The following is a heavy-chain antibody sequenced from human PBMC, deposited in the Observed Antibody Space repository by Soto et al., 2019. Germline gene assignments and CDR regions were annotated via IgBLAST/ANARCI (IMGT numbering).Heavy chain of an antibody. J-gene: IGHJ5*02. CDR2: IRQDGGQI. D-gene: IGHD2-8*01. CDR3: ARWTVSANNWFDP. Sequence: EVQLVESGGGLVLPGGSLRLSCAASGFTFISYWMTWVRQAPGKGLEWVANIRQDGGQIDYVDSVKGRFTISRDNAKNSLYLQMNSLRSEDTAVYYCARWTVSANNWFDPWGQGTLVTVSS. V-gene: IGHV3-7*05. CDR1: GFTFISYW.